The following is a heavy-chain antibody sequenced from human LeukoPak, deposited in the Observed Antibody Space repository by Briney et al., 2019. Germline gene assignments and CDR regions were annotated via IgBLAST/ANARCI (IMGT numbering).Heavy chain of an antibody. CDR1: GYSFTSYW. J-gene: IGHJ3*02. CDR2: IYPGDSDT. D-gene: IGHD6-6*01. CDR3: ARHLEYSSSGPDAFDI. Sequence: GESLKISCKGSGYSFTSYWIGWVRQMPGKGLEWMGIIYPGDSDTRYSPSFQGQVTISADKSISTAYLQWSSLKASDTAMYYCARHLEYSSSGPDAFDIWGQGTMVTVSS. V-gene: IGHV5-51*01.